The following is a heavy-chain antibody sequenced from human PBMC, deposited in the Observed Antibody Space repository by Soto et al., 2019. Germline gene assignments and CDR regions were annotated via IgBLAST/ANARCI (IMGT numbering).Heavy chain of an antibody. J-gene: IGHJ4*02. CDR2: ISYSGST. V-gene: IGHV4-59*01. CDR3: ARCGYCLPTNCPQAYSFDY. CDR1: GASISGYY. D-gene: IGHD2-2*03. Sequence: SETLSLTCTVSGASISGYYWNWIRQPPGKGLEWIGYISYSGSTDYNPSLKSRVTISVDTSKNQSSLNLTSVTAAATAGNNVARCGYCLPTNCPQAYSFDYWGQGTLVTVSS.